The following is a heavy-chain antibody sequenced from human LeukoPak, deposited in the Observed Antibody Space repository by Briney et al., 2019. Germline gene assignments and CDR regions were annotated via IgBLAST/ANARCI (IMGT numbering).Heavy chain of an antibody. D-gene: IGHD6-13*01. Sequence: SETLSRTCSVSGGSIRGYYWSWIRQPPGKGLEWVGYIYYSGSTNYNPSLKSRVTISVDMSKNQFSLKLSSVTAADTAVYYCARAWGDSSSWYAEPNAFDIWGQGTMVTVSS. CDR1: GGSIRGYY. CDR3: ARAWGDSSSWYAEPNAFDI. J-gene: IGHJ3*02. V-gene: IGHV4-59*01. CDR2: IYYSGST.